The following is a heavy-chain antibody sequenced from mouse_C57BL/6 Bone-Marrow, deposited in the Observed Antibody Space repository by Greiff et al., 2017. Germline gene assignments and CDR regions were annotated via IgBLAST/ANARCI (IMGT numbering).Heavy chain of an antibody. Sequence: QVQLKQSGPGLVAPSPSLSITCTVSGFSLTSYGVHWVRQPPGKGLEWLVVIWSDGSPTYNSALKSRLIISKDNTTSQVVLKMNRLQTDDTAMYYCARHDYGSSFLDYWGQGTTLTVSS. CDR3: ARHDYGSSFLDY. J-gene: IGHJ2*01. V-gene: IGHV2-6-1*01. CDR2: IWSDGSP. D-gene: IGHD1-1*01. CDR1: GFSLTSYG.